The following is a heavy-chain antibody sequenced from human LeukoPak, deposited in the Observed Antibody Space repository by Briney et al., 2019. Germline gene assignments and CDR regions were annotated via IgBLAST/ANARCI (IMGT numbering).Heavy chain of an antibody. V-gene: IGHV3-30-3*01. J-gene: IGHJ5*02. CDR3: ARDDNPAAIGNWFDP. D-gene: IGHD2-2*01. CDR1: GFTFSSYA. CDR2: ISYDGSNK. Sequence: GGSLRLSCAASGFTFSSYAMHWVRQAPGKGLEWVAVISYDGSNKYYADSVKGRFTISRDNSKNTLYLQMNSLRAEDTAVYYCARDDNPAAIGNWFDPWGQVTLVTVSS.